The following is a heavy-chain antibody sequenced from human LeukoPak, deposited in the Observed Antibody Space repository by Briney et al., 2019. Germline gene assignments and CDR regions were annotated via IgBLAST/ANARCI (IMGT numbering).Heavy chain of an antibody. CDR3: ARVSPDGYFDY. CDR2: IIPILGIA. D-gene: IGHD2/OR15-2a*01. V-gene: IGHV1-69*02. Sequence: ASVKVSCKASGGTFSSYTISLVRQAPGQGLEWMGRIIPILGIANYAQKFQGRVTITADKSTSTAYMELSSLRSEDTAVYYCARVSPDGYFDYWGQGALVTVSS. J-gene: IGHJ4*02. CDR1: GGTFSSYT.